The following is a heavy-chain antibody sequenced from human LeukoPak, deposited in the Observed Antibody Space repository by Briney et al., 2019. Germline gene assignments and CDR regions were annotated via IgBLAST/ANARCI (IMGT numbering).Heavy chain of an antibody. D-gene: IGHD2-21*01. J-gene: IGHJ4*02. V-gene: IGHV3-53*01. CDR1: GFTVSSTY. Sequence: PGGSLRLSCAASGFTVSSTYMSWVRQSPGKGLEWVPVVYKDGKMFYIDSVKGRFAISRDTSKNTVYLQMNNLRAEDTAVYYCASRHCSGGDCYFAGADPFDHWGQGTLVTVSS. CDR2: VYKDGKM. CDR3: ASRHCSGGDCYFAGADPFDH.